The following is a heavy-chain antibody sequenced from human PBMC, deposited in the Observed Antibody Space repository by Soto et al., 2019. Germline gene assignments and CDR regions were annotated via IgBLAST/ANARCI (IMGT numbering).Heavy chain of an antibody. CDR2: IYYSGST. CDR3: AGKLWFGELYDY. D-gene: IGHD3-10*01. Sequence: SETLSLTCTVSGGSISSGDYYWSWIRQPPGKGLEWIGYIYYSGSTYYNPSLKSRVTISVDTSKNQFSLKLSSVTAADTAVYYCAGKLWFGELYDYCGQGPLVTVYS. CDR1: GGSISSGDYY. J-gene: IGHJ4*02. V-gene: IGHV4-30-4*01.